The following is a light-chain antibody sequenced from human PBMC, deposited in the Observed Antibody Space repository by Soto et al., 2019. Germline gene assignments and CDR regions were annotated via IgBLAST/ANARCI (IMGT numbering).Light chain of an antibody. J-gene: IGLJ1*01. CDR3: SSHAGSDNPFV. CDR2: DVN. Sequence: QSALTQPPSASGSPGQSVTISCTGTSSDVGGYNYVSWYQQHPGKAPKVMIYDVNKRPSGVPDRFSGSKPGNTASLTGSGXXXXXXXXXYCSSHAGSDNPFVFGTGTKLTVL. V-gene: IGLV2-8*01. CDR1: SSDVGGYNY.